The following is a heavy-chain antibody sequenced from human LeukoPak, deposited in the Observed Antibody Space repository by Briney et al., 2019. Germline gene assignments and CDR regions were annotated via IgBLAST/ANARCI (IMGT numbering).Heavy chain of an antibody. CDR2: INTNSGNT. CDR1: GYPFTSYN. J-gene: IGHJ1*01. CDR3: ARGLPKAVFGMVIED. V-gene: IGHV1-8*01. D-gene: IGHD3-3*01. Sequence: ASVKVSCKASGYPFTSYNVNWVRPATGQGLEWMGWINTNSGNTGYSQNFQGRVTMTRDTSISTAYMELSSLMSEDTAVYYCARGLPKAVFGMVIEDWGQGTLVTVSS.